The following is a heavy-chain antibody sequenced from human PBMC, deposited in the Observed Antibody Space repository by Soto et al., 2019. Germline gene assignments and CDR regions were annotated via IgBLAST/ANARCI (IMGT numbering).Heavy chain of an antibody. Sequence: GSLRLSCAASGFTFSDYYMSWIRQAPGKGLEWVSYISSSGSTIYYADSVKGRFTISRDNTKNSLYLQMNSLRAEDTAVYYCARDYDYGYFDYWGQGTLVTVSS. J-gene: IGHJ4*02. CDR3: ARDYDYGYFDY. CDR2: ISSSGSTI. V-gene: IGHV3-11*01. D-gene: IGHD4-17*01. CDR1: GFTFSDYY.